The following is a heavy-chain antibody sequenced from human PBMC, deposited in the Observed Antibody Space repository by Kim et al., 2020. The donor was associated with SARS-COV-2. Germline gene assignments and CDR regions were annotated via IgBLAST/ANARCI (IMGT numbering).Heavy chain of an antibody. V-gene: IGHV4-34*01. CDR3: AGRYSSSWYGHWFDP. J-gene: IGHJ5*02. D-gene: IGHD6-13*01. Sequence: PCLKSRITISVDTSKNQFSRKLSSVTAADTAVYYCAGRYSSSWYGHWFDPWGQGTLVTVSS.